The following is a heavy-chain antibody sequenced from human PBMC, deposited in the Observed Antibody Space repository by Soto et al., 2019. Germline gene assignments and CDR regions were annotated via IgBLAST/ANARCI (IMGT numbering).Heavy chain of an antibody. CDR2: ISACDGNT. Sequence: ASVKVSCKASGYTFTSYGISWVRQAPGQGLEWMGWISACDGNTNYAQKLQGRVTMTTDTSISTAYMELKSLRSDDTAVYYCARVVNSGWSHYYYYYCCMDVWGQGTTVTVSS. CDR3: ARVVNSGWSHYYYYYCCMDV. D-gene: IGHD6-19*01. CDR1: GYTFTSYG. V-gene: IGHV1-18*01. J-gene: IGHJ6*02.